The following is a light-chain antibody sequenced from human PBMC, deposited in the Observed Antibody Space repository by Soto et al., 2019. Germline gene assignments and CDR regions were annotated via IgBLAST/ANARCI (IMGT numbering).Light chain of an antibody. V-gene: IGKV1-16*01. Sequence: DIQMTQYPSSLSASVGDRVTITCRASQGISSYLAWYQQKPGRAPKLLIYAASSLQSGVPSRFSGSGSGTDFTLTISSLQSEDFAVYYCQQYNNWPWTFGQGTKVDIK. CDR1: QGISSY. CDR2: AAS. J-gene: IGKJ1*01. CDR3: QQYNNWPWT.